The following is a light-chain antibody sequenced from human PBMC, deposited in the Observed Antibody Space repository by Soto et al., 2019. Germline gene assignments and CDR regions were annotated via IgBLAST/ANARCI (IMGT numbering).Light chain of an antibody. V-gene: IGKV3-11*01. Sequence: EVLFRTSPATLSLSPGERASLSCRASQSISTYLAWYQPKPGQAPRLLIYDAYNRATGIPARVSVSGSGTDFTLTINSLEPEDFALYYCQHRGNAWTFGQGTKV. CDR3: QHRGNAWT. CDR2: DAY. CDR1: QSISTY. J-gene: IGKJ1*01.